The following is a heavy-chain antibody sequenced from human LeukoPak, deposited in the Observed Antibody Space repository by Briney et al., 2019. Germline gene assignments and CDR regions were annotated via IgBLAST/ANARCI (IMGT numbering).Heavy chain of an antibody. D-gene: IGHD2-15*01. CDR3: AGDRCYLIWFDP. CDR1: GYTLTDYY. J-gene: IGHJ5*02. CDR2: INPNSGGT. V-gene: IGHV1-2*02. Sequence: GASVKVSCKACGYTLTDYYMHWVRQAPGQGLEWMGWINPNSGGTNYAQKFQGRVTMTRDTSTSTAYMELSRLRSDDTAVYYCAGDRCYLIWFDPWGQGTLVTVSS.